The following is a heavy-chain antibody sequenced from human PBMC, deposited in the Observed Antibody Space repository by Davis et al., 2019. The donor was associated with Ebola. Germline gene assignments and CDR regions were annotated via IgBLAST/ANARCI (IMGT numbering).Heavy chain of an antibody. Sequence: SVKVSCKASGGTFSSYAISWVRQAPGQGLEWMGRIIPVLGIANYAQKFQGRVTITADKSTSTAYMELSSLRSEDTAVYYCARDDVVVTDNFDYWGQGTLVTVSS. J-gene: IGHJ4*02. V-gene: IGHV1-69*04. CDR3: ARDDVVVTDNFDY. CDR1: GGTFSSYA. CDR2: IIPVLGIA. D-gene: IGHD2-21*02.